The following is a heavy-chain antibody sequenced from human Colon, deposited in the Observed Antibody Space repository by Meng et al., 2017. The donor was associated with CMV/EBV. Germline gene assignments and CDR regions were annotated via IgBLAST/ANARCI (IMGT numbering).Heavy chain of an antibody. V-gene: IGHV3-30*02. CDR3: AKEEGSYLYGLDV. CDR2: IRYDGSKK. Sequence: GGSLRLSCAVSGFTFSSYGMYWVRQAPGKGLVWGAFIRYDGSKKYYTNSVKGRLTISRDKSKNTLYLQMNSLRAENTAVYYCAKEEGSYLYGLDVWGQGATVTVSS. J-gene: IGHJ6*02. CDR1: GFTFSSYG. D-gene: IGHD1-26*01.